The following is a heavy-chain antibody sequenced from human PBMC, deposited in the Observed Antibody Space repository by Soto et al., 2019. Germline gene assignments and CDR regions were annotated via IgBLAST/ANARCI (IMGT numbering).Heavy chain of an antibody. CDR2: IYYSGST. CDR1: GGSISSGGYY. J-gene: IGHJ6*03. V-gene: IGHV4-31*03. D-gene: IGHD6-13*01. Sequence: QVQLQESGPGLVKPSQTLSLTCTVSGGSISSGGYYWSWIRQHPGQDLEWIGYIYYSGSTYYNPSRKSRVTISVDTSKNQFSLKLSSVTAADTAVYYCAREISSSWDADYDSYMDVWGKGTTVTVSS. CDR3: AREISSSWDADYDSYMDV.